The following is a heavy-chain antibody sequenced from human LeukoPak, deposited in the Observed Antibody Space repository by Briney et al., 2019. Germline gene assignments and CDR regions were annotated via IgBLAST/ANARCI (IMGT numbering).Heavy chain of an antibody. CDR1: GYTFTTYY. V-gene: IGHV1-46*01. Sequence: ASVKVSCKASGYTFTTYYIHWVRQAPGQGLEWMGIINPSVGTTSYTQKFQGRVTITRDTSTRTVYMELTSLRSDDTAVYYCARGGSGTWFCHDYWGQGTLVTVSS. D-gene: IGHD2-15*01. CDR3: ARGGSGTWFCHDY. CDR2: INPSVGTT. J-gene: IGHJ4*02.